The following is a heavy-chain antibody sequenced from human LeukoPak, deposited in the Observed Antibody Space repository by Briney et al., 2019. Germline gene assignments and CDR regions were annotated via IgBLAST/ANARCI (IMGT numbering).Heavy chain of an antibody. J-gene: IGHJ4*01. CDR1: GFTFDDYA. CDR2: ISWNSGSI. Sequence: PGRSLRLSCAASGFTFDDYAMHWVRQAPGKGLEWVSGISWNSGSIGYADSVKGRFTISRDNAKNSLYLQMNSLRAADTAVYYCARGEDNADEYLREDNWGQGTLVIVSS. D-gene: IGHD6-6*01. V-gene: IGHV3-9*01. CDR3: ARGEDNADEYLREDN.